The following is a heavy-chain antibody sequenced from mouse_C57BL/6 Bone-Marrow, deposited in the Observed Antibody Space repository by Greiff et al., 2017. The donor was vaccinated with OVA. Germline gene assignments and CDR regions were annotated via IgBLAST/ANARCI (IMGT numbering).Heavy chain of an antibody. V-gene: IGHV1-4*01. Sequence: QVQLQQSGAELARPGASVKMSCKASGYTFTSYTMHWVKQRPGQGLEWIGYINPSSGYTKYNQKFKDKATLTADKSSSTAYMQLSSLTSEDSAVYYCARKGHYGSSPFAYWGQGTLVTVSA. D-gene: IGHD1-1*01. CDR1: GYTFTSYT. J-gene: IGHJ3*01. CDR2: INPSSGYT. CDR3: ARKGHYGSSPFAY.